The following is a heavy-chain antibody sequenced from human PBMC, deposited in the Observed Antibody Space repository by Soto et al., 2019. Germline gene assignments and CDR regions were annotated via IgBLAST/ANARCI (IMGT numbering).Heavy chain of an antibody. CDR1: GYTFTSYG. V-gene: IGHV1-18*04. CDR2: ISVYNGNT. D-gene: IGHD5-12*01. J-gene: IGHJ6*02. CDR3: ARVEEDSGYDAVYYGMDV. Sequence: ASVKVSCKASGYTFTSYGISWVRQAPGQGLEWMGWISVYNGNTNYAQKLQGRVTMTTDTSTSTAHMELRSLRSEDTAVYYCARVEEDSGYDAVYYGMDVWGQGTTVTVSS.